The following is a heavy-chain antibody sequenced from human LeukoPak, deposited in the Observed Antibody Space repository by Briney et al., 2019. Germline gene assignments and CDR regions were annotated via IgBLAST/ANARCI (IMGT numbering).Heavy chain of an antibody. CDR3: DGGTGWVSNLG. J-gene: IGHJ4*02. CDR1: GFSFSNYW. D-gene: IGHD6-19*01. V-gene: IGHV3-7*03. CDR2: IKQDGSEK. Sequence: GGSLRLSCAASGFSFSNYWMHWVRQPPGKGLEWVANIKQDGSEKYYVDSVKGRFTISRDNAKNSLYLQTNILRAEDTGVYYCDGGTGWVSNLGGGQGTLVIVSS.